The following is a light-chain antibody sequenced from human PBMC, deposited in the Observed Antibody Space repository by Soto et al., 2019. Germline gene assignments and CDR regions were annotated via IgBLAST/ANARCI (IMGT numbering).Light chain of an antibody. V-gene: IGLV2-14*01. CDR3: SSDTSSSSYL. CDR1: SSDVGGYNY. CDR2: EVS. Sequence: QSALTQPASVSGSPGQSITISCTGTSSDVGGYNYVSWYQQHPGKAPKLMIYEVSNRPSGVSNRFSGSKSGNTASLTISGLQAEDEADYYCSSDTSSSSYLSGTETNVTV. J-gene: IGLJ1*01.